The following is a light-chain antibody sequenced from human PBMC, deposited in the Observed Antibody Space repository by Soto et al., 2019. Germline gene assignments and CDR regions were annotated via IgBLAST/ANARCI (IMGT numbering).Light chain of an antibody. J-gene: IGKJ1*01. V-gene: IGKV4-1*01. Sequence: DIVMTQSPDSLAVSLGERATINCKSSQTVLHGSNYLAWYQQKPGQPPKLLIYWASTRESGVPDRFSGSGSGTDFTLTISSLQAEDVAVYYCQTYYTTPVTFGQGTKVEIK. CDR2: WAS. CDR1: QTVLHGSNY. CDR3: QTYYTTPVT.